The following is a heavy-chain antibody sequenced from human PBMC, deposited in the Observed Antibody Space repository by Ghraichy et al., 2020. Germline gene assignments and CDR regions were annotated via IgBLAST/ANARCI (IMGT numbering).Heavy chain of an antibody. D-gene: IGHD5-12*01. J-gene: IGHJ2*01. V-gene: IGHV5-51*01. CDR2: IYPGDSAT. Sequence: GESLNISCKGSGYNFSKYWIGWLRQMPGKGLEWMGIIYPGDSATRYSPSFQGQVTISADKSINTAYLQLSSLKASDTAMYYCAKQEGGYSGYDPYWYLDVWGRGNLVTVSS. CDR3: AKQEGGYSGYDPYWYLDV. CDR1: GYNFSKYW.